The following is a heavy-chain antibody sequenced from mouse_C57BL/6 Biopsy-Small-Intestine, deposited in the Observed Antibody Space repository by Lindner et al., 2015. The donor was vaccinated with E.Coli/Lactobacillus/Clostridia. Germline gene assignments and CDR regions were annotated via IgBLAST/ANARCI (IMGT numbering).Heavy chain of an antibody. D-gene: IGHD2-4*01. Sequence: SVKVSCKTSGFIFSNYGISWVRQAPGQGLEWMGWITAYHGINYHSQKFKDRVTMTTDKDANTAYLELESLRSDDTATYYCVRGTDTGMIPAGPDYWGQGTLVTVAS. J-gene: IGHJ4*01. CDR3: VRGTDTGMIPAGPDY. CDR1: GFIFSNYG. CDR2: ITAYHGIN. V-gene: IGHV1-79*01.